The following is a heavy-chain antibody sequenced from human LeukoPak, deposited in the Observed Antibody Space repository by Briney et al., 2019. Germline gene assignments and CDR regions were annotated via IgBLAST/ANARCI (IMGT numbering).Heavy chain of an antibody. D-gene: IGHD2-15*01. CDR2: IPWTNAGV. V-gene: IGHV3-9*01. CDR1: GFKFDDYG. CDR3: AKGRGAATTYGMNV. Sequence: GRSLRLSCAASGFKFDDYGMHWVRQAPGKGLEWVSSIPWTNAGVGYADSVKGRCTISRDNAKNSLYLELRSLRAEDTAVYYCAKGRGAATTYGMNVWAKGPRSSSP. J-gene: IGHJ6*02.